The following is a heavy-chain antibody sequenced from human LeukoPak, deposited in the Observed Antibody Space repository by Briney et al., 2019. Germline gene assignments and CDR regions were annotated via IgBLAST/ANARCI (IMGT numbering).Heavy chain of an antibody. D-gene: IGHD5-18*01. J-gene: IGHJ4*02. CDR2: ISYDGSNK. Sequence: GRSLRLSCAASGFTFSSYTIHWVRQAPGKGLEWVALISYDGSNKYYADSVKGRFTISGDNSKNTLYLQMNNLRTEDTAVYSCARDEGYSYGHPFDYWGQGTLVTVSS. V-gene: IGHV3-30-3*01. CDR3: ARDEGYSYGHPFDY. CDR1: GFTFSSYT.